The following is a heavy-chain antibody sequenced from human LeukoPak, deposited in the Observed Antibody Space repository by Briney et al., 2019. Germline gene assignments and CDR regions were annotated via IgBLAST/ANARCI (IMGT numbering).Heavy chain of an antibody. V-gene: IGHV3-30*04. CDR3: ARSPTTYCSGTSCYFDY. CDR1: GFTFSSYA. D-gene: IGHD2-2*01. CDR2: ISYDGSNK. Sequence: PGRSLRLSCAASGFTFSSYAMHWVRQAPGKGLEWVAVISYDGSNKYYADSVKGRFTISRDNSKNTLYLQMNSLRAEDTAVYYCARSPTTYCSGTSCYFDYWGQGTLVTVSS. J-gene: IGHJ4*02.